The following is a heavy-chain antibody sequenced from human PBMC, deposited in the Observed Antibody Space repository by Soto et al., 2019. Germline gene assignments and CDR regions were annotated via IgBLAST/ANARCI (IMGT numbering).Heavy chain of an antibody. CDR2: IFSSGST. CDR3: AREGSYSAYNFAHGIQLWSFDF. V-gene: IGHV4-4*07. D-gene: IGHD5-12*01. Sequence: SETLSLTCTVSGGSINTFYWSWVRQPAGKGLEWIGRIFSSGSTSFNPSLESRVAMSVDTSKNHFSLNLSSVTAADMAVYYCAREGSYSAYNFAHGIQLWSFDFWGQGALGTVSS. CDR1: GGSINTFY. J-gene: IGHJ4*02.